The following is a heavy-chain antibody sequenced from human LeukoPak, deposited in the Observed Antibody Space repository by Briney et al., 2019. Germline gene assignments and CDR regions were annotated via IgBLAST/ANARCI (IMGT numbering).Heavy chain of an antibody. V-gene: IGHV1-18*01. J-gene: IGHJ3*02. D-gene: IGHD3-10*01. Sequence: ASVKASCKASGYTFTSYGISWVRQAPGQGLEWMGWISAYNGNTNYAQKLQGRVTMTTDTSTSTAYMELRSLRSDDTAVYYCARDRLLWFGGSIPFDIWGQGTMVTVSS. CDR2: ISAYNGNT. CDR1: GYTFTSYG. CDR3: ARDRLLWFGGSIPFDI.